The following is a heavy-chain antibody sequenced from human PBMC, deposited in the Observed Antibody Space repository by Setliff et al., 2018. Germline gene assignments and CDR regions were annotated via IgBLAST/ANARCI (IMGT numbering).Heavy chain of an antibody. CDR2: VYYTGTT. J-gene: IGHJ4*02. Sequence: SETLSLTCTVSTVSGASINSHHLSWIRQPPGRGLEWIGYVYYTGTTKYNPSLESRVTISVDTSKNQFSLKLSSVTATDTAVYFCAKGLLYGATYYFESWGQGTLVTVSS. CDR1: GASINSHH. CDR3: AKGLLYGATYYFES. D-gene: IGHD2-8*01. V-gene: IGHV4-59*11.